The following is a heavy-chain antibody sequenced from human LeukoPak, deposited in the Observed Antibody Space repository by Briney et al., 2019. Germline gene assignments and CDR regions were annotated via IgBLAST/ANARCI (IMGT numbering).Heavy chain of an antibody. CDR1: GFTFSTHW. J-gene: IGHJ4*02. V-gene: IGHV3-7*01. Sequence: GGSLRLSCAASGFTFSTHWMSWVRQAPGKGLEWVANIKQDGSEKYYVDSVKGRFTISRDNAKNSLYLQMNSLTAEDTAVYYCAGEWMSMVRGVFDYWGQGILVTVSS. CDR2: IKQDGSEK. CDR3: AGEWMSMVRGVFDY. D-gene: IGHD3-10*01.